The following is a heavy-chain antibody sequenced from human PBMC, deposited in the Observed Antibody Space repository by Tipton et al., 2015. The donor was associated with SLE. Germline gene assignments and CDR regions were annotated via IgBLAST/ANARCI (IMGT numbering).Heavy chain of an antibody. Sequence: QLVQSGPEVKKPGASVKVSCKASGYTFTTYGVSWVRQAPGQGLEWMGWTSTFNGKTNYSQNFQGRVTMTTDTSTSTAYMELRSLRSGDTAVYYCAREHFYESSGFYLGFYYFDYWGQGTLVTVSS. CDR2: TSTFNGKT. D-gene: IGHD3-22*01. CDR3: AREHFYESSGFYLGFYYFDY. CDR1: GYTFTTYG. V-gene: IGHV1-18*01. J-gene: IGHJ4*02.